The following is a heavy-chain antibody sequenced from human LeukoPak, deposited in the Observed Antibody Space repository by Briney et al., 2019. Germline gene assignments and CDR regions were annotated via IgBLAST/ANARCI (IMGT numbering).Heavy chain of an antibody. CDR3: ARAESSESYPSSFDY. Sequence: GASVKVSCKASGYTFTGYYMHWVRQAPGQGLEWMGWINPNSGGTNYAQKFQGRVTMTRDTSISTAYMELSRLRSDDTAVYYCARAESSESYPSSFDYWGQGTLVTVSS. CDR2: INPNSGGT. J-gene: IGHJ4*02. V-gene: IGHV1-2*02. CDR1: GYTFTGYY. D-gene: IGHD3-10*01.